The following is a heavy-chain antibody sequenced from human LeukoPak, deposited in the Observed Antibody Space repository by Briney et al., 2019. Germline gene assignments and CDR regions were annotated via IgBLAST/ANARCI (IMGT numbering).Heavy chain of an antibody. Sequence: PGGSLRLSCAASGFTFNTYGLHWVRQAPGKGLEWVAFIRYNGNDNYYTDSVRGRFTSSRDNSKNTLYLQRNSLRVEDTAVYYCAQSWNYYDSSGDDALDIWGQGTMVTVSS. CDR1: GFTFNTYG. CDR2: IRYNGNDN. J-gene: IGHJ3*02. V-gene: IGHV3-30*02. D-gene: IGHD3-22*01. CDR3: AQSWNYYDSSGDDALDI.